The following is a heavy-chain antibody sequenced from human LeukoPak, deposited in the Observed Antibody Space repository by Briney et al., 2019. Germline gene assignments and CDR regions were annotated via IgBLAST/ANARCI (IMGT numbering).Heavy chain of an antibody. CDR1: GYTFTGYY. J-gene: IGHJ4*02. CDR2: INPNSGGT. Sequence: ASVKVSCKASGYTFTGYYIHWVRQAPGQGLEWMGWINPNSGGTNYAQKFQGRVTMTRDTSISTAYMELSRLRSDDTAVYYCASRKSSGWYLYYWGQGTLVTVSS. D-gene: IGHD6-19*01. CDR3: ASRKSSGWYLYY. V-gene: IGHV1-2*02.